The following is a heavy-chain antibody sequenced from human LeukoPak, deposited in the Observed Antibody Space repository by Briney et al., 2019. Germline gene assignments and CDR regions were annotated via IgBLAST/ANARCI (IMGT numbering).Heavy chain of an antibody. CDR2: ITISGGGT. CDR3: AREPWLDP. Sequence: PGGSLRLSCAASGFTFNNYAMNWVRQAPGKGLEWVSGITISGGGTYYADSVKGRFTISRDNSKNTLSLQMNSLRAEDTAVYYCAREPWLDPWGQGTLVTVST. J-gene: IGHJ5*02. V-gene: IGHV3-23*01. CDR1: GFTFNNYA.